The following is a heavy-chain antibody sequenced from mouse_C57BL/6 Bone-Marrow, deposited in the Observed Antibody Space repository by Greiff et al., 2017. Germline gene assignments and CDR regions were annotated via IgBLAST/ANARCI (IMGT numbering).Heavy chain of an antibody. CDR3: ARGVITTVVDTGWYFDV. CDR1: GYAFTNYL. V-gene: IGHV1-54*01. Sequence: QVQLQQSGAELVRPGTSVKVSCKASGYAFTNYLIEWVKQRPGQGLEWIGVINPGSGGTNYNEKFKGKATLTADKSSSTAYMQLSSLTSEESAVYFCARGVITTVVDTGWYFDVWGTGTTVTVSS. CDR2: INPGSGGT. J-gene: IGHJ1*03. D-gene: IGHD1-1*01.